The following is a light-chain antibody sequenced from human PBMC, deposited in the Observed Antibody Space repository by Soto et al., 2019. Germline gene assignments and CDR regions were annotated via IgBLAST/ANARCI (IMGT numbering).Light chain of an antibody. V-gene: IGLV2-11*01. J-gene: IGLJ3*02. Sequence: QSALTQPRSVSGSPGQSVTMSCTGTSSDVGGYNYVSWYQQHPGKAPKLMIYDVSKRPSGVPDRFSGSKSGNTASLTISGLQAEDEADYYCCSYAGSYTWVFGGGTKLTV. CDR3: CSYAGSYTWV. CDR1: SSDVGGYNY. CDR2: DVS.